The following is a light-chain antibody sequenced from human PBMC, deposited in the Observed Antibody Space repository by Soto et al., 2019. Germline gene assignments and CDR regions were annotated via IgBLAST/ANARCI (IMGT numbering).Light chain of an antibody. CDR2: GAS. J-gene: IGKJ1*01. CDR1: QSVSSSY. Sequence: EIVLTQSPGTLSLSPWERATLSCRASQSVSSSYLAWYQQKPGQAPRLLIYGASSRATGIPDRFSGSGSGTDFTLTISDLEPEDFATYYCQQLNSFPRTFGQGTKVDIK. V-gene: IGKV3-20*01. CDR3: QQLNSFPRT.